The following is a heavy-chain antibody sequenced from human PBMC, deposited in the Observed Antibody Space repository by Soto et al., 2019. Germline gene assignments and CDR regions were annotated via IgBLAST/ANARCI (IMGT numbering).Heavy chain of an antibody. Sequence: EASVKVSCKASGYAFSSYAMHWVRQAPGQRLEWMGWINIGSGTANYAQKFQGRVTITADESTSTAYMELSSLRSEDTAVYYCARHPGGRGYYYGMDVWGQGTTVTVSS. CDR2: INIGSGTA. CDR3: ARHPGGRGYYYGMDV. V-gene: IGHV1-3*04. J-gene: IGHJ6*02. CDR1: GYAFSSYA. D-gene: IGHD2-15*01.